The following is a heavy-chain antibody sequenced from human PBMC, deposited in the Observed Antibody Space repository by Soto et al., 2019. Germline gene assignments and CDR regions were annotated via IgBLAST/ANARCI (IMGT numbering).Heavy chain of an antibody. CDR1: GFTFSSYA. Sequence: GGSLRLSCAASGFTFSSYAMSWVRQAPGKGLEWVSAISGSGGSTYYADSVKGRFTISRDNSKNTLYLQMNSLRAEDTAVYYCAKDRSAFGGAIVPSEYWGQGTLVTVSS. V-gene: IGHV3-23*01. CDR2: ISGSGGST. D-gene: IGHD3-16*02. J-gene: IGHJ4*02. CDR3: AKDRSAFGGAIVPSEY.